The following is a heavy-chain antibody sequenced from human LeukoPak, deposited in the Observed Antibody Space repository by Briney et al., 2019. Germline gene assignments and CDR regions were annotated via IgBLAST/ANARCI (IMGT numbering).Heavy chain of an antibody. CDR3: ASRYSSGWYWGY. J-gene: IGHJ4*02. CDR2: INHSGST. CDR1: GGSFSGYY. V-gene: IGHV4-34*01. Sequence: SETLSLTCAVYGGSFSGYYWSWIRQPPGKGLEWIGEINHSGSTNYIPSLKSRVTISVDTSKNQFSLKLSSVTAADTAVYYCASRYSSGWYWGYWGQGTLVTVSS. D-gene: IGHD6-19*01.